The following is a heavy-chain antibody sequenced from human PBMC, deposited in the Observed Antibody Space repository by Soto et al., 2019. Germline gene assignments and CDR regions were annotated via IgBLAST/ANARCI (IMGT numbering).Heavy chain of an antibody. CDR2: IWYDGSNK. D-gene: IGHD2-2*02. V-gene: IGHV3-33*01. CDR1: GFTFSSYG. Sequence: GGSLRLSCAASGFTFSSYGMHWVRQAPGKGLEWVAVIWYDGSNKYYADSVKGRFTISRDNSKDTLYLQMNSLRAEDTAVYYCARDRQPYTYYYYGMDVWGQGTTVTVSS. J-gene: IGHJ6*02. CDR3: ARDRQPYTYYYYGMDV.